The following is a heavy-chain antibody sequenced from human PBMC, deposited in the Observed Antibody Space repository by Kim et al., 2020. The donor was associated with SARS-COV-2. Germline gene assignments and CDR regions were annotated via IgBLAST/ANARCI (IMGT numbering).Heavy chain of an antibody. D-gene: IGHD2-2*01. J-gene: IGHJ6*02. CDR3: ARGCSSTSCWAGDYYYGMDI. CDR1: GYTFTSYG. V-gene: IGHV1-18*04. Sequence: ASVKVSCKASGYTFTSYGISWVRQAPGQGLEWMGWISAYNGNTNYAQKLQGRVTMTTDTSTSKAYMELRSLRSDDTAVYYCARGCSSTSCWAGDYYYGMDIWGQGTTVTVPS. CDR2: ISAYNGNT.